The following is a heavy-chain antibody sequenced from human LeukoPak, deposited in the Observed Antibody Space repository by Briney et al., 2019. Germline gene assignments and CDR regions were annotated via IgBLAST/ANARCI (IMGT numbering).Heavy chain of an antibody. J-gene: IGHJ4*02. D-gene: IGHD6-13*01. V-gene: IGHV3-23*01. CDR3: AKDASSSWYFRSYFDY. CDR1: GFTFSHYA. CDR2: ISGSGGST. Sequence: PGGSLRLSCAASGFTFSHYAMNWVRQAPGKGLEWVSAISGSGGSTYYADSVKGRFTISRDNSKNTLYLQMNSLRAEDTAVYYCAKDASSSWYFRSYFDYWGQGTLVTVSS.